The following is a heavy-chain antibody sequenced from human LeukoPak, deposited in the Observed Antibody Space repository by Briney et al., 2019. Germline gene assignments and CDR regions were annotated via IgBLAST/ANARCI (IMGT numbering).Heavy chain of an antibody. D-gene: IGHD6-13*01. V-gene: IGHV4-34*01. J-gene: IGHJ4*02. CDR1: GGSFGGYY. CDR2: INHSGST. CDR3: ARGRRIAAAGPKGRLFDY. Sequence: PSETLSLTCAVYGGSFGGYYWSWIRQPPGKGLEWIGEINHSGSTNYNPSLKSRVTISVDTSKNQFSLKLSSVTAADTAVYYCARGRRIAAAGPKGRLFDYWGQGTLVTVSS.